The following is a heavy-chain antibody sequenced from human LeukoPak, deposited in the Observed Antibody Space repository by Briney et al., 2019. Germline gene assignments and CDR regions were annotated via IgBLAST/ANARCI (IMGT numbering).Heavy chain of an antibody. V-gene: IGHV3-13*01. CDR2: IGSAGDK. CDR1: GFVLSDYG. D-gene: IGHD3/OR15-3a*01. CDR3: VRAKRETSSRPWTSGMDV. J-gene: IGHJ6*02. Sequence: GGSLRLSCAASGFVLSDYGIHWVRQGVGKGLDWVSGIGSAGDKYYAGSERGRFTISRENAENFVYLQMNGLRAEDTAIYYCVRAKRETSSRPWTSGMDVWGQGTTVTVSS.